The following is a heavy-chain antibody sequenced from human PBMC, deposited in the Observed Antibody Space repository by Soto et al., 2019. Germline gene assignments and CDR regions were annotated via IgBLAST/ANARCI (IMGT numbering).Heavy chain of an antibody. D-gene: IGHD2-21*02. CDR3: ARDGTGVVVTTDL. V-gene: IGHV3-21*01. CDR2: ISSSSSYI. CDR1: GFTFSSYS. J-gene: IGHJ4*02. Sequence: EVQLVESGGGLVKPGGSLRLSCAASGFTFSSYSMNLVRQAPGKGLEWVSSISSSSSYIYYADSVKGRFTISRDNAKNSLYLQMNSLRAEDTAVYYCARDGTGVVVTTDLWGQGTLVTVSS.